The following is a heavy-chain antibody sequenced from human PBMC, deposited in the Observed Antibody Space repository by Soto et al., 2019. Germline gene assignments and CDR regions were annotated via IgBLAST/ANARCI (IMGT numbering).Heavy chain of an antibody. CDR1: GYTFSHYY. CDR2: INPDTGAT. J-gene: IGHJ4*02. Sequence: ASVKVSCKASGYTFSHYYMHWVRQAPGQGLEWMGWINPDTGATEYAQKYEGRVTMTRDTSISTAYLEVTGLRSDDTAVFYCARKVRDYNFDYWGQGTLVTVSS. D-gene: IGHD4-4*01. V-gene: IGHV1-2*02. CDR3: ARKVRDYNFDY.